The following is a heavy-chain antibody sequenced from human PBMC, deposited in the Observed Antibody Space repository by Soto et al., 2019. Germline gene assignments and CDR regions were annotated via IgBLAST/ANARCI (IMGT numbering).Heavy chain of an antibody. CDR1: GYTFNDHY. CDR2: IIPHSGGT. Sequence: ASVKVSCKTSGYTFNDHYMHWVRQAPGQGPEWMGWIIPHSGGTKYAQNFQGRVTMTRDTSISTIYMELSRLTSDDTAAYYCARDGRGLQGALDIWGRGTMVTVSS. J-gene: IGHJ3*02. D-gene: IGHD4-4*01. CDR3: ARDGRGLQGALDI. V-gene: IGHV1-2*02.